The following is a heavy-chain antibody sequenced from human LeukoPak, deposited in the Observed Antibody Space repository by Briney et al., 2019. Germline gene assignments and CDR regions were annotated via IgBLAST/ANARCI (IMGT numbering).Heavy chain of an antibody. CDR3: ARGRGAWFPSNWFDP. CDR2: IYPGDSDT. D-gene: IGHD3-10*01. Sequence: GESLKISCKGSGYSFTSYWIAWVRQMPGKGLEWMGIIYPGDSDTRYSPSFQGQVTISADKSISTAYLQWSSLKASDTAIYYCARGRGAWFPSNWFDPWGQGTLVTVSS. V-gene: IGHV5-51*01. CDR1: GYSFTSYW. J-gene: IGHJ5*02.